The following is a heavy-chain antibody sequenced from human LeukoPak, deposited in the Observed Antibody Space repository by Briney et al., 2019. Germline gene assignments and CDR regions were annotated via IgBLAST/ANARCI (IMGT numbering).Heavy chain of an antibody. CDR3: ARAVEMATMGDAFDI. D-gene: IGHD5-24*01. CDR2: INPSGGST. Sequence: ASVKVSCKASGYTFTSYYMHWVRQAPGQGLEWMGIINPSGGSTSYAQKFQGRVTMTRDTSTSTVYMELSSLRSEDTAVYYCARAVEMATMGDAFDIWGQGTMVTVSP. V-gene: IGHV1-46*01. CDR1: GYTFTSYY. J-gene: IGHJ3*02.